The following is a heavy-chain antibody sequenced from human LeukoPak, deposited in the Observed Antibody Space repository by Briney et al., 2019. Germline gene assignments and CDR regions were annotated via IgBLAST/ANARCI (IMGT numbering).Heavy chain of an antibody. D-gene: IGHD6-13*01. CDR3: AFSSSSLGSFDY. CDR2: IYHSGST. CDR1: GGSISSGGYY. V-gene: IGHV4-30-2*01. Sequence: SETLSLTCTVSGGSISSGGYYWSWIRQPPGKGLEWTGYIYHSGSTYYNPSLKSRVTISVDRSKNQFSLKLSSVTAADTAVYYCAFSSSSLGSFDYWGQGTLVTVSS. J-gene: IGHJ4*02.